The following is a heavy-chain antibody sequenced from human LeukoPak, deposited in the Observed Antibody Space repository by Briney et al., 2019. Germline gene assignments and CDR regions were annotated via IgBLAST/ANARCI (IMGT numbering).Heavy chain of an antibody. CDR3: AKDLIPRGIDIVVVPAAMSLSDYYGMDV. D-gene: IGHD2-2*01. CDR1: GFTFSSYG. CDR2: ISYDGSNK. V-gene: IGHV3-30*18. Sequence: GGSLRLSCAASGFTFSSYGMHWVRQAPGKGLEWVAVISYDGSNKYYADSVKGRFTISRDNSKNTLYLQMNSLRAEDTAVYYCAKDLIPRGIDIVVVPAAMSLSDYYGMDVWGQGTTVTVSS. J-gene: IGHJ6*02.